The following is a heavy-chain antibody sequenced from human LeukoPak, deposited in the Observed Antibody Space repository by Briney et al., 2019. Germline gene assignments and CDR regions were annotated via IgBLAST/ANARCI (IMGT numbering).Heavy chain of an antibody. CDR2: ISYDGSDK. J-gene: IGHJ6*03. CDR3: ARSLVTSYYYMAV. D-gene: IGHD5-18*01. CDR1: GFTFSNYA. V-gene: IGHV3-30*04. Sequence: PGGSLRLSCAASGFTFSNYAMHWVRQAPGKGLEWVAVISYDGSDKYYADSVKGRFTISRDNSKNTLYLQMNSLRAEDTAVYYCARSLVTSYYYMAVWGKGTTVTVSS.